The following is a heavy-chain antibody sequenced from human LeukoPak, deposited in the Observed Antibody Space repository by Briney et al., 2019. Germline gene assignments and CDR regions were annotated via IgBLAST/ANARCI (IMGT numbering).Heavy chain of an antibody. J-gene: IGHJ4*02. CDR1: GNTFTSYY. CDR2: INPSGGST. CDR3: ARGAYSFLQY. D-gene: IGHD2-21*01. Sequence: ASVKVSCKASGNTFTSYYIHWVRQAPGQRLEWMGVINPSGGSTTYAQKFQGRVTMTRDTSTSTVYMEVSSLRSEDTAVYYCARGAYSFLQYWGQGTLVTVSS. V-gene: IGHV1-46*01.